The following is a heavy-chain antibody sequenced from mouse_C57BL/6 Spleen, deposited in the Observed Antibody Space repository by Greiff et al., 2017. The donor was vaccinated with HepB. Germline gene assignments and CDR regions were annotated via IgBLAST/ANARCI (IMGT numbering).Heavy chain of an antibody. V-gene: IGHV1-9*01. J-gene: IGHJ4*01. CDR1: GYTFTGYW. Sequence: QVQLKESGAELMKPGASVKLSCKATGYTFTGYWIEWVKQRPGHGLEWIGEILPGSGSTNYNEKFKGKATFTADTSSNTAYMQLSSLTTEDSAIYYCARRRYYDYDLYYAMDYWGQGTSVTVSS. CDR2: ILPGSGST. CDR3: ARRRYYDYDLYYAMDY. D-gene: IGHD2-4*01.